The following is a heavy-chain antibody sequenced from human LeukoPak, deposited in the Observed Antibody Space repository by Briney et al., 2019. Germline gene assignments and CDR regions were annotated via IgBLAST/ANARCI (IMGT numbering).Heavy chain of an antibody. CDR1: GGSINNASHY. J-gene: IGHJ4*02. CDR2: ISNSGST. Sequence: SETLSLTCIVSGGSINNASHYWGWIRQPPGKGLEWIGSISNSGSTYYNPSLKRRVTTSLDTSKNQFSLKLGSVTAADTAVYYCARDYVVDSTLVAFFDYWGRGMLVTVSS. CDR3: ARDYVVDSTLVAFFDY. V-gene: IGHV4-39*07. D-gene: IGHD2-8*02.